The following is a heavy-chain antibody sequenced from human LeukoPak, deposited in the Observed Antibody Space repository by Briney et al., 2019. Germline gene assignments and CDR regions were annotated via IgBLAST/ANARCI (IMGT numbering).Heavy chain of an antibody. V-gene: IGHV3-23*01. CDR2: ISGSGGST. CDR1: GFTFSSYA. CDR3: AKERKYYYDSSGYSPGGLDY. Sequence: GGSLRLSCAASGFTFSSYAMSWVRQAPGKGLEWVSAISGSGGSTYYADSVKGRFTISRDNSKNTLYLQMNSLRAEDTAVYYCAKERKYYYDSSGYSPGGLDYWGQGTLVTVSS. J-gene: IGHJ4*02. D-gene: IGHD3-22*01.